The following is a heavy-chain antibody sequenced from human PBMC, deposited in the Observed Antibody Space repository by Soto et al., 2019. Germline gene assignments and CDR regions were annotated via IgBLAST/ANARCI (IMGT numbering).Heavy chain of an antibody. J-gene: IGHJ4*02. D-gene: IGHD3-16*01. CDR2: INTGNGDT. CDR3: ATLHGNYVGPDY. V-gene: IGHV1-3*04. Sequence: ASVKVSCKASGYTFTTHSMYLVRQAPGQRLEWLGWINTGNGDTKYSQKFQDRVTITRDTSASTAYMELSSLRSEDTAVYYCATLHGNYVGPDYWGQGTLVTVSS. CDR1: GYTFTTHS.